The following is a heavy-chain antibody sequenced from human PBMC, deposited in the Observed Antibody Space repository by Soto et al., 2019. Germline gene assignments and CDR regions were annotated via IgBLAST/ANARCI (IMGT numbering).Heavy chain of an antibody. CDR3: ASDAFLYSRGAYYDH. CDR2: ISYTGANQ. Sequence: QVRLVESGGGAVQPGDSLRLSCDASGFTFSTYALHWVRQAPGKGLEWVAFISYTGANQYYADSVKDRFTASRDNSKNIASLQMTSLKPEDSAFYYCASDAFLYSRGAYYDHWGQVTLVTVSS. D-gene: IGHD4-4*01. V-gene: IGHV3-30-3*01. CDR1: GFTFSTYA. J-gene: IGHJ4*02.